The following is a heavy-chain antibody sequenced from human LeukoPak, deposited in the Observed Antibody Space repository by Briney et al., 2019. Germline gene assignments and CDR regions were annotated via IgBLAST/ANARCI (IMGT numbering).Heavy chain of an antibody. Sequence: SETLSLTCTVSGGSISSGDYYWSWIRQPPGKGLEWIGYIYYSGSTNYNPSLKSRVTISVDTSKNQFSLKLSSVTAADTAVYYCARGVAAAYWFDPWGQGTLVTVSS. V-gene: IGHV4-61*08. CDR3: ARGVAAAYWFDP. D-gene: IGHD6-13*01. CDR2: IYYSGST. CDR1: GGSISSGDYY. J-gene: IGHJ5*02.